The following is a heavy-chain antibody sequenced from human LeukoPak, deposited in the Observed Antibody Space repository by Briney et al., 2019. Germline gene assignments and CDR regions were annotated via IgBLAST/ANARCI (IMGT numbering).Heavy chain of an antibody. J-gene: IGHJ4*02. CDR3: ARSQRASAWYIDEY. V-gene: IGHV3-7*01. CDR2: IKQDGSEK. D-gene: IGHD6-19*01. CDR1: GFTYSPYW. Sequence: GGSLRLSCAASGFTYSPYWMTWVRQGPGKGLEWVANIKQDGSEKYYVDSVKGRFTISRDNAKNSLTLQMNSLRVEDAAVYYCARSQRASAWYIDEYWGQGTVVTVSS.